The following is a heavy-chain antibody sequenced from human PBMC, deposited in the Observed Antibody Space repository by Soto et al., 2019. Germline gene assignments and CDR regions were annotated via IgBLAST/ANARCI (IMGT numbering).Heavy chain of an antibody. V-gene: IGHV4-34*01. J-gene: IGHJ6*02. Sequence: PSETLSLTCAVYGGSFSGYYWSWIRQPPGKGLEWIGEINHSGSTNYNPSLKSRVTISVDTSKNQFSLKLSSVTAADTAVYYCARIVVVPAATIYYYYGMDVWGQGTTVTVS. CDR1: GGSFSGYY. CDR3: ARIVVVPAATIYYYYGMDV. CDR2: INHSGST. D-gene: IGHD2-2*01.